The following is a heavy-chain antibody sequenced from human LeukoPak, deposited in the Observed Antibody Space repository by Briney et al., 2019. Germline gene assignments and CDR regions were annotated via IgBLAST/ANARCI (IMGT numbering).Heavy chain of an antibody. Sequence: GGSLRLSCAASGFTFSDYTMNWVCQAPGKGLEWVSSISPSSSYIYYADSVKGRFTISRDNTKNSLYLQMNSLRAEDTAVYYCAILGSYSSSWEGGYFDYWGQGTLVTVSS. J-gene: IGHJ4*02. CDR1: GFTFSDYT. CDR3: AILGSYSSSWEGGYFDY. V-gene: IGHV3-21*01. CDR2: ISPSSSYI. D-gene: IGHD6-13*01.